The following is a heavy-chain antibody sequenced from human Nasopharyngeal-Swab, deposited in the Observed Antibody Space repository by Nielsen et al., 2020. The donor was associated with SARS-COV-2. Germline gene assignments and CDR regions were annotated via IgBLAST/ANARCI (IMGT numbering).Heavy chain of an antibody. CDR2: INPSGGST. V-gene: IGHV1-46*01. J-gene: IGHJ6*02. CDR3: ARRGGSGLYYGMDV. D-gene: IGHD6-19*01. CDR1: GYTFTRYY. Sequence: ASVKASCKASGYTFTRYYMHWVRQAPGQGLEWMGVINPSGGSTSYAQKFQGRVTMTRDTSTSTVYMELSSLRSEDTAVYYCARRGGSGLYYGMDVWGQGATVTVSS.